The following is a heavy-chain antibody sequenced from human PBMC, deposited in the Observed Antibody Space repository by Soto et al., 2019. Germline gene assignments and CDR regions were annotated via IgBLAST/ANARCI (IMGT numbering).Heavy chain of an antibody. Sequence: ASLKVSCKASGYTFTSYDINWVRQATGQGLEWMGWMNPNSGNTGYAQKFQGRVTMTRNTSISTAYMELSSLRSEDTAVYYCARGLDSSGYYYYYYMDVWGKGTTVTVSS. D-gene: IGHD3-22*01. V-gene: IGHV1-8*02. CDR2: MNPNSGNT. J-gene: IGHJ6*03. CDR1: GYTFTSYD. CDR3: ARGLDSSGYYYYYYMDV.